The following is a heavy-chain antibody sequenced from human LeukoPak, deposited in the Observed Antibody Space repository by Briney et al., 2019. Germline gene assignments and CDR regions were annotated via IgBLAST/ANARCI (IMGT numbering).Heavy chain of an antibody. V-gene: IGHV4-4*02. D-gene: IGHD6-13*01. Sequence: SETLSRTCAVSGGSISSSNWWSWVRQPPGKGLEWIGEIHHSGNTNYNPSLKSRVTISVNTSKNQFSLKLTSVTAADTAVYYCARDRLIVTAGIHFDYWGQGTLVTVSS. CDR3: ARDRLIVTAGIHFDY. CDR2: IHHSGNT. CDR1: GGSISSSNW. J-gene: IGHJ4*02.